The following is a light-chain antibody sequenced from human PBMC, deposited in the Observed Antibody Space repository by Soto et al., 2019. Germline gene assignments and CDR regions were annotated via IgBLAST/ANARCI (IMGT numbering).Light chain of an antibody. J-gene: IGLJ2*01. V-gene: IGLV2-11*01. CDR1: SSDVGAYNH. Sequence: QAVLTQPRSVSGSPGQSVTISCTGSSSDVGAYNHVSWYQQHPGKAPNLLVYEDNKRPSGVPDRFSGSKSDNTASLSISGLQGEDEADYYCGSYACRFNYVLFGGGTKLTVL. CDR3: GSYACRFNYVL. CDR2: EDN.